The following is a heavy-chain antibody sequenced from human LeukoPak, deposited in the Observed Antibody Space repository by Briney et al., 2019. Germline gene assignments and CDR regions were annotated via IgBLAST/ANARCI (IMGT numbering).Heavy chain of an antibody. CDR1: GFNFDGYA. D-gene: IGHD2-15*01. CDR3: AKERYCSGDRCYSYFDY. Sequence: PGGSLRLSCVASGFNFDGYAMHWVRQVPGKGLECVSGISWNSRTIDYADSVKGRFTISRDNAKNSLYLQMNSLRPEDTALYYCAKERYCSGDRCYSYFDYWGQGTLVTVS. J-gene: IGHJ4*02. V-gene: IGHV3-9*01. CDR2: ISWNSRTI.